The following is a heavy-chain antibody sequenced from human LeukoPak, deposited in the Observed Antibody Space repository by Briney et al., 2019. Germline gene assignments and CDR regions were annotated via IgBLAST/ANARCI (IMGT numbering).Heavy chain of an antibody. Sequence: GGSLRLSCAASGFTFSSYSMNWVRQAPGKGLEWVSSISSRYNYIYYADSVKGRFTISRDNAKNSLYLQMNSLRAEDTAVYYCARDEEWSFDLWGRGTLVTVSS. V-gene: IGHV3-21*01. CDR1: GFTFSSYS. J-gene: IGHJ2*01. CDR2: ISSRYNYI. CDR3: ARDEEWSFDL.